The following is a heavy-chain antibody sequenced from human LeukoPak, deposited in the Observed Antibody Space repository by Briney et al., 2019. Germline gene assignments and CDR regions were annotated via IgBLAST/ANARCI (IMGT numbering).Heavy chain of an antibody. CDR1: GFTFDDYA. CDR2: ISWNSGSI. V-gene: IGHV3-9*03. J-gene: IGHJ4*02. Sequence: GGSLRLSCAASGFTFDDYAMHWVRQAPGKGLEWVSGISWNSGSIGYADSVKGRFTISRDSAKNSLYLQMNSLRAEDMALYYCARESTGFDYWGQGTLVTVSS. CDR3: ARESTGFDY. D-gene: IGHD3-10*01.